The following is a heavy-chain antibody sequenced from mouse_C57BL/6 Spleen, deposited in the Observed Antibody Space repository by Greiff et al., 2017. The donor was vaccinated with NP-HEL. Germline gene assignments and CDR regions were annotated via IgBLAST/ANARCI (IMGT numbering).Heavy chain of an antibody. J-gene: IGHJ3*01. V-gene: IGHV5-6*01. CDR1: GFTFSSYG. CDR3: ARQSPYYSNPWFAY. CDR2: ISSGGSYT. Sequence: EVQLVESGGDLVKPGGSLKLSCAASGFTFSSYGMSWVRQTPDKRLEWVATISSGGSYTYYPDSVKGRFTISRDNAKNTLYLQLSSLKSEDTAMYYCARQSPYYSNPWFAYWGQGTLVTVSA. D-gene: IGHD2-5*01.